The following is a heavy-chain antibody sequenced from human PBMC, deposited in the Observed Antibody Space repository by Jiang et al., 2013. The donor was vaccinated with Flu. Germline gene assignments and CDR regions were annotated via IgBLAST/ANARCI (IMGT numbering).Heavy chain of an antibody. CDR1: GGSINNYY. Sequence: GPGLVKPSETLSLTCTVSGGSINNYYGSWIRQSPGKGLEWIGYIYYSGSSNCNPSLKSRVTMSLDTSKNQFSLRLSSVTAADTAVYYCARSYDGSGYYFYGMDV. J-gene: IGHJ6*01. D-gene: IGHD3-22*01. CDR2: IYYSGSS. V-gene: IGHV4-59*08. CDR3: ARSYDGSGYYFYGMDV.